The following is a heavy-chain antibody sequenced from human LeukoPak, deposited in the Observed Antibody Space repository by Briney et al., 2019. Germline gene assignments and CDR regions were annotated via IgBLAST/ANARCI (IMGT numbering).Heavy chain of an antibody. J-gene: IGHJ4*02. Sequence: SETLSLTCTVSGYSISSGYYWGWIRQPPGKGLEWIGSIYHSGSTYYNPSLKSRVTISVDTSKSQFSLKLSSVTAADTAVYYCARDLYGSGSYYNYWGQGTLVTVSS. V-gene: IGHV4-38-2*02. CDR3: ARDLYGSGSYYNY. CDR1: GYSISSGYY. D-gene: IGHD3-10*01. CDR2: IYHSGST.